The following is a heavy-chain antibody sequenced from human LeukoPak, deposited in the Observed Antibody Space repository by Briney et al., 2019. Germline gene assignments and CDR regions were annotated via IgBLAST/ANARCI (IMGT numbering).Heavy chain of an antibody. Sequence: GGSLRLSCAASGFTFRSYWMSWVCQAPGKGLEWVANIKQDGSEKYYVDSVKGRFTISRDNAKNSSYLQMNSLRAEDTGVYYCAREHPYYYDSSGTALMAEIKYYFDYWGQGTLVTVSS. CDR1: GFTFRSYW. D-gene: IGHD3-22*01. J-gene: IGHJ4*02. CDR2: IKQDGSEK. V-gene: IGHV3-7*01. CDR3: AREHPYYYDSSGTALMAEIKYYFDY.